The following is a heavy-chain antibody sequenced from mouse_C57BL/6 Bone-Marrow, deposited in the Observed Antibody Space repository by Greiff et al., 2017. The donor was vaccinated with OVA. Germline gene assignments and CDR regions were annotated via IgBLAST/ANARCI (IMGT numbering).Heavy chain of an antibody. CDR3: TTKGGWFAY. CDR2: IDPENVDT. Sequence: EVQLQQSGAELVRPGASVKLSCTASGFNIKDDYMHWVKQRPEQGLEWIGWIDPENVDTEYASKFQGKATITADTSSNTAYLQLSSLTSEDTAVYYCTTKGGWFAYWGQGTLVTVSA. CDR1: GFNIKDDY. J-gene: IGHJ3*01. V-gene: IGHV14-4*01.